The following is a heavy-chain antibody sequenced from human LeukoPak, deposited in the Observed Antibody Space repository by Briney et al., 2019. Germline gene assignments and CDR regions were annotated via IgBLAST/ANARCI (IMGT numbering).Heavy chain of an antibody. CDR3: AKGLSNDYYDGSGHYSGEGFDY. V-gene: IGHV3-23*01. J-gene: IGHJ4*02. D-gene: IGHD3-22*01. Sequence: GGSLRLSCVASGFTFSTYAMSWVRQAPGKGLDWVSTISGSGGSTYYADSVKGRFTISRDNSKNTLYLQMNSLRAEDTAVYYCAKGLSNDYYDGSGHYSGEGFDYWGQGTLVTVSS. CDR1: GFTFSTYA. CDR2: ISGSGGST.